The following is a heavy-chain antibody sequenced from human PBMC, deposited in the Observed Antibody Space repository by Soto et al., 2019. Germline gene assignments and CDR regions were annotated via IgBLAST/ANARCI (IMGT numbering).Heavy chain of an antibody. CDR3: ARDSCGSTSCAADY. V-gene: IGHV3-48*03. CDR1: GFTFSSYE. Sequence: EVQLVESGGGLVQPGGSLRLSCAASGFTFSSYEMNWVRQAPGKGLEWVSYISSSGSTIYYADSVKGRFTISRDNAKNSLYLQMNGLRDEDTAVYYCARDSCGSTSCAADYWGQGTLVTVSS. CDR2: ISSSGSTI. J-gene: IGHJ4*02. D-gene: IGHD2-2*01.